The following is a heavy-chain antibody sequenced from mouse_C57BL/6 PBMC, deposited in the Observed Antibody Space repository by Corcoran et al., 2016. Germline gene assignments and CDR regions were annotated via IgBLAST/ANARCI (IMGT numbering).Heavy chain of an antibody. V-gene: IGHV14-3*01. CDR2: IDPANVNT. CDR3: GSGGCDGYYYDY. D-gene: IGHD2-3*01. J-gene: IGHJ2*01. CDR1: GFNIKNTY. Sequence: EVQLQQSVAELVRPGASVKLSCTASGFNIKNTYMHWVKQRPEQGLEWIGRIDPANVNTKYAPKFQGKATITADTSSNTAYLQLSSLTSDDTAIYYGGSGGCDGYYYDYWGQGTTLTVSS.